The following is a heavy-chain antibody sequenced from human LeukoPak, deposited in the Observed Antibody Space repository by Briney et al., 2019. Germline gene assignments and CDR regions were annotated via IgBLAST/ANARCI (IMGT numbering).Heavy chain of an antibody. Sequence: PGGSLRLSCGASGFTFSNYWMHWVRQAPGKGPVWVSRINSDGSSSSYADSVKGRFTTSRDNAKNTVYLQMNSLRAEDTAVYYCTRDFYGIDYWGQGTLVTVSS. J-gene: IGHJ4*02. V-gene: IGHV3-74*01. CDR3: TRDFYGIDY. CDR1: GFTFSNYW. CDR2: INSDGSSS. D-gene: IGHD1-1*01.